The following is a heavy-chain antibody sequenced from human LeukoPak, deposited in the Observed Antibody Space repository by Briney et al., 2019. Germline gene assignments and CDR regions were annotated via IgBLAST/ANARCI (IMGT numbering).Heavy chain of an antibody. Sequence: ASVKVSCKASGYTFTSYDSNGGPHATGERREGMGWMNPNSGNTGYAQKFQGRVTMTRNTSISTAYMELSSLRSEDTAVYYCARGLGGGSYGNWGQGTLVTVSS. CDR1: GYTFTSYD. J-gene: IGHJ4*02. V-gene: IGHV1-8*01. CDR2: MNPNSGNT. D-gene: IGHD1-26*01. CDR3: ARGLGGGSYGN.